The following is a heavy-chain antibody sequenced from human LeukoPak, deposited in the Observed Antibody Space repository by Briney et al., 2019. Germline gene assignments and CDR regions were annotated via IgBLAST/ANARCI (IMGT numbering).Heavy chain of an antibody. V-gene: IGHV3-15*01. J-gene: IGHJ4*02. CDR3: ATDYCSSTSCYKYYDS. CDR2: IKSKTDGGTT. CDR1: GFTFSNAR. D-gene: IGHD2-2*02. Sequence: PGGSLRLSCAASGFTFSNARITWVRQAPGKGLEWVGPIKSKTDGGTTDYAAPVEGRFIISRDDSKNTLYLQMSGLKTEDTAVYYCATDYCSSTSCYKYYDSWGQGTLVTVSS.